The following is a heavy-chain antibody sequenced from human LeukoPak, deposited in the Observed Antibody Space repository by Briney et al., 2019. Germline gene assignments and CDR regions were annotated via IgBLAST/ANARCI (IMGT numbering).Heavy chain of an antibody. CDR3: TTGNP. V-gene: IGHV3-15*01. Sequence: PGGSLRLSCGTSGFTFSNASISWVRQAPGKGLEWVGLIKSKILGGTTHYAALVKGRFTISRGDSKDTLYLQMNSLKPEDTAVYYCTTGNPWGQGTLVTVSS. CDR2: IKSKILGGTT. J-gene: IGHJ5*02. CDR1: GFTFSNAS.